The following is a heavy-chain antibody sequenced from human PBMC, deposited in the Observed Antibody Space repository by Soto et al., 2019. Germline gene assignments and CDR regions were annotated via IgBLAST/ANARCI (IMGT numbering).Heavy chain of an antibody. CDR3: TKAGIFGVVPFYFHY. CDR1: GFTFGNYA. J-gene: IGHJ4*02. V-gene: IGHV3-23*01. Sequence: EVPLLESGGGLMQPGGSLRLSCAASGFTFGNYAMSWVRQAPGKGLEWVSAVSGSGGSSYYADSVKGRFTISRDNAKNTLYLQMSTLRAEDTAVYYCTKAGIFGVVPFYFHYCGQGTQVTVSP. CDR2: VSGSGGSS. D-gene: IGHD3-3*01.